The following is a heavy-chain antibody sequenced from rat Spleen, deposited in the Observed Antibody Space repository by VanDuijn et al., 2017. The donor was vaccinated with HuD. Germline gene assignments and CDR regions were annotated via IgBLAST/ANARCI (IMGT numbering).Heavy chain of an antibody. J-gene: IGHJ2*01. CDR1: GFTFSNYD. CDR2: ISTGGGNT. D-gene: IGHD1-8*01. Sequence: EVQLVESGGGLVQPGRSLKLSCAASGFTFSNYDMAWVRQAPTKGLEWVASISTGGGNTYYRDSVKGRFTISRDNAKNTLYLQLDSLRSEDRATYYCAKEGDGGYSSYPDLFAYWGQGVMVTVSS. V-gene: IGHV5S23*01. CDR3: AKEGDGGYSSYPDLFAY.